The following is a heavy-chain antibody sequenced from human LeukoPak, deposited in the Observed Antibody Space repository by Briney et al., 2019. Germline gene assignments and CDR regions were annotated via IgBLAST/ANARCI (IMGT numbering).Heavy chain of an antibody. CDR1: GGSISSGSYY. J-gene: IGHJ4*02. Sequence: SETLSLTCTVSGGSISSGSYYWSWIRQPAGKGLEWIGRIYTSGSTNYNPSLKSRVTISVDTSKNQFSLKLSSVTAADTAVYYCARDLFYSVSGTYYNVGRVFNYWGQGTLVTVSS. D-gene: IGHD3-10*01. CDR3: ARDLFYSVSGTYYNVGRVFNY. V-gene: IGHV4-61*02. CDR2: IYTSGST.